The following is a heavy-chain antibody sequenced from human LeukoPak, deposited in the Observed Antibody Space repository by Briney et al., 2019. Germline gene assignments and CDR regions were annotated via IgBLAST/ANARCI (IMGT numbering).Heavy chain of an antibody. V-gene: IGHV4-34*01. CDR1: GGSFSGYY. CDR3: AREGITAAADY. Sequence: SETLSLTCAVYGGSFSGYYWSWIRQPPGKGLEWIGEINHSGSTNYNPSLKSQVTISVDTYKNQFSLQLSSVTAADTAVYYCAREGITAAADYWGQGTLVSDSS. D-gene: IGHD6-13*01. CDR2: INHSGST. J-gene: IGHJ4*02.